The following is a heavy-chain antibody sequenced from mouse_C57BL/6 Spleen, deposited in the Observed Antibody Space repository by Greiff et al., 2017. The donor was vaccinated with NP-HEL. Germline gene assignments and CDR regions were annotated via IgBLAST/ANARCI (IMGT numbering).Heavy chain of an antibody. CDR3: TGGWEGYYFDY. D-gene: IGHD2-3*01. Sequence: EVRVVESGGGLVQPGGSMKLSCVASGFTFSNYWMNWVRQSPEKGLEWVAQIRLKSDNYATHYAESVKGRFTISRDDSKSSVYLQMNNLRAEDTGIYYCTGGWEGYYFDYWGQGTTLTVSS. CDR1: GFTFSNYW. V-gene: IGHV6-3*01. CDR2: IRLKSDNYAT. J-gene: IGHJ2*01.